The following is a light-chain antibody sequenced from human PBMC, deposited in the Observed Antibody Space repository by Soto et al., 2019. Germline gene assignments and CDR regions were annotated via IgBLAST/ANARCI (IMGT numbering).Light chain of an antibody. Sequence: DIQMTQSPSSLSASVGDRVTITCRASQNIRNYLNWYQQTPGKAPKLLIYAAYNLQGGVPSRFSGSRSGADFTLTLSSLQPEDAATYYCQQSASTPYRLGQGTKLQIK. CDR1: QNIRNY. V-gene: IGKV1-39*01. J-gene: IGKJ2*03. CDR3: QQSASTPYR. CDR2: AAY.